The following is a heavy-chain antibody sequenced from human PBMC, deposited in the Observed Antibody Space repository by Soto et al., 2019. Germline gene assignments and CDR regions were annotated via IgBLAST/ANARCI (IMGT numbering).Heavy chain of an antibody. CDR3: ARGRFTMVRGVNPSDFDA. D-gene: IGHD3-10*01. CDR1: GFTFSDKS. CDR2: ISSLNTYI. Sequence: GGSLGLSCAASGFTFSDKSMNWFRHTPGKGLEWVSSISSLNTYIYYADSVRGRFTISRDNAKNSLYLQMDSLRAEDTAVYYCARGRFTMVRGVNPSDFDAWGQGTLVTVSS. V-gene: IGHV3-21*01. J-gene: IGHJ4*02.